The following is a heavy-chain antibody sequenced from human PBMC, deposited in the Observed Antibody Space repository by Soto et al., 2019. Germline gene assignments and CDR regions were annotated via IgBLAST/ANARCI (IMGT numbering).Heavy chain of an antibody. V-gene: IGHV4-34*01. Sequence: SETLSLTCAVYGGSFSGYYWSWIRQPPGKGLEWIGEINHSGSTNYNPSLKSRVTISVDTSKNQFSLKLSSVTAADTAVYYCARGAATVVTRVKNWFDPWXQGTLVTVS. CDR2: INHSGST. D-gene: IGHD4-17*01. CDR3: ARGAATVVTRVKNWFDP. CDR1: GGSFSGYY. J-gene: IGHJ5*02.